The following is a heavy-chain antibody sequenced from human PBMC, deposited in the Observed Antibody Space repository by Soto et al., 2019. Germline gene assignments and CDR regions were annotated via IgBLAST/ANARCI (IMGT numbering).Heavy chain of an antibody. D-gene: IGHD4-17*01. CDR3: ARLERTVTGYYYYYGVDV. Sequence: QVQLQESGPGLVKPSETLSLTCTVSGDSISAYYWSWIRQPPGKGLEWIGHIYNSGFTNYNPSLEGRVTISVDTSRNYFSRKVRSVTTADTAVYYCARLERTVTGYYYYYGVDVWGQGTTVTVSS. V-gene: IGHV4-59*01. CDR1: GDSISAYY. J-gene: IGHJ6*02. CDR2: IYNSGFT.